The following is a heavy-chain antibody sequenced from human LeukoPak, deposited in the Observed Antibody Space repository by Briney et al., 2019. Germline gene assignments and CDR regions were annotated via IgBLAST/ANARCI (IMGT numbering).Heavy chain of an antibody. Sequence: ASVKVSCKASGYTFTGYYMHWVRQAPGQGLEWMGWINPNSGGTNYAQKFQGRVTMTRDTSISTAYMELSRLRSDDTAVYYCARASTIFGHFDYWGRGTLVTVSS. V-gene: IGHV1-2*02. J-gene: IGHJ4*02. CDR3: ARASTIFGHFDY. CDR1: GYTFTGYY. D-gene: IGHD3-3*01. CDR2: INPNSGGT.